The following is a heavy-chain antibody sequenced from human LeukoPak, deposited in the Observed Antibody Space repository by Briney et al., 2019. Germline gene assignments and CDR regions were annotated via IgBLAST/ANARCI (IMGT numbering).Heavy chain of an antibody. CDR1: GGSISSYY. J-gene: IGHJ4*02. CDR3: ARDGAAAGTLYFDY. V-gene: IGHV4-59*01. D-gene: IGHD6-13*01. CDR2: IYYSGST. Sequence: SETLSLTCAVSGGSISSYYWSWIRQPPGKGLEWIGYIYYSGSTNYNPSLKSRVTISVDTSKNQFSLKLSSVTAADTAVYYCARDGAAAGTLYFDYWGQGTLVTVSS.